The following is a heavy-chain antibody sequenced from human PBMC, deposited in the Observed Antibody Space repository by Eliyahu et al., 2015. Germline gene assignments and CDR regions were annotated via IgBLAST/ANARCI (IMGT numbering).Heavy chain of an antibody. Sequence: VQLQESGPGLVKPSQTLSLTCTVSGGSISSGSYYWSWIRQPAGKGLEWIGRIYTSGSTNYNPSPKSRVTISVDTSKNQFSLKLSSVTAADTAVYYCARADYYDSSGGFDYWGQGTLVTVSS. CDR1: GGSISSGSYY. D-gene: IGHD3-22*01. CDR2: IYTSGST. CDR3: ARADYYDSSGGFDY. V-gene: IGHV4-61*02. J-gene: IGHJ4*02.